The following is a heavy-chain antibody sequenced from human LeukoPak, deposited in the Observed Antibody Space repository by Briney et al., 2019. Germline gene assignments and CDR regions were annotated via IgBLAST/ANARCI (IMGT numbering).Heavy chain of an antibody. Sequence: SLRLSCAASGVTFTHDGMHSVRQTPRAGLEWVAVIWSDGSDKYYTKSVKGRFTISRDNSKTSLFLQMNSLRALQTAVYYCAKDVQRGFDYSNSLQNWGQGILVTVSS. J-gene: IGHJ1*01. CDR3: AKDVQRGFDYSNSLQN. V-gene: IGHV3-33*06. D-gene: IGHD4-11*01. CDR1: GVTFTHDG. CDR2: IWSDGSDK.